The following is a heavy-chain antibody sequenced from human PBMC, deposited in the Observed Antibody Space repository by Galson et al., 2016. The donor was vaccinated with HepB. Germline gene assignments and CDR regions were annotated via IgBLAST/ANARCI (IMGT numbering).Heavy chain of an antibody. J-gene: IGHJ3*02. CDR2: ISYDGSNK. CDR3: ARERGYSYGIGAFDI. D-gene: IGHD5-18*01. V-gene: IGHV3-30*04. Sequence: SLRLSCAASGFTFTIYGIHWLRQAPGKGLEWVAFISYDGSNKYYADSVKGRFTISRDNSKNTLYVQMNSLRAEDTAVYYCARERGYSYGIGAFDIWGQGTMVTVSS. CDR1: GFTFTIYG.